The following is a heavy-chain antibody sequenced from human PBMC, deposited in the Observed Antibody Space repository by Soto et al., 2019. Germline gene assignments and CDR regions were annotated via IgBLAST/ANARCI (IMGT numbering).Heavy chain of an antibody. CDR2: IWYDGRNK. D-gene: IGHD2-21*01. CDR1: GFTFSSYG. CDR3: AIYRDGYISGGADD. J-gene: IGHJ4*02. Sequence: PGGSLRLSCAASGFTFSSYGIHWVRQAPGKGLEWVAVIWYDGRNKYYADSVKGRFTISRDNSENTLFLQMNSLRNEDTAVYYCAIYRDGYISGGADDWGQGIPVTVSS. V-gene: IGHV3-33*01.